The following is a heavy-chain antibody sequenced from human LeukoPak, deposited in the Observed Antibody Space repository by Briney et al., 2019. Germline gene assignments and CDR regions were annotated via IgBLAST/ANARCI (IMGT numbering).Heavy chain of an antibody. CDR2: IRYDGSNK. J-gene: IGHJ5*02. V-gene: IGHV3-30*02. D-gene: IGHD1-14*01. CDR3: AKDLTAFDWLFH. CDR1: EFTFSSYG. Sequence: GGSLRLSCAASEFTFSSYGMHWVRQAPGKGLEWVAFIRYDGSNKYYADSVKGRFTISRDNSKNTLYLQMNSLRAEDTAVYYCAKDLTAFDWLFHWGQGTLVTVSS.